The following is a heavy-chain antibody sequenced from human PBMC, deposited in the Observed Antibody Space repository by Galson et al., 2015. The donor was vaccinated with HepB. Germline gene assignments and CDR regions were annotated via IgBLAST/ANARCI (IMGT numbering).Heavy chain of an antibody. CDR1: GFTVSSNY. Sequence: SLRLSCAASGFTVSSNYMSWVRQAPGKGLEWVSVIYSGGSTYYADSVKGRFTISRDNSKNTLYLQMNSLRAEDTAVYYCWYGGNSGASDPFDYWGQGTLVTVSS. D-gene: IGHD4-23*01. V-gene: IGHV3-53*01. CDR2: IYSGGST. CDR3: WYGGNSGASDPFDY. J-gene: IGHJ4*02.